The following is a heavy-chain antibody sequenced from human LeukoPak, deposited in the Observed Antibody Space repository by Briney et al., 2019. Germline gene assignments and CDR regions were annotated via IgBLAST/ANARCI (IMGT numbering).Heavy chain of an antibody. Sequence: GGSLRLSCAASGFTFSSYNMNWVRQAPGKGLEWVSSISSSSSYIYSADVVKGRFTISRNNAKKSLYLQMNSLRAEDTAVYYCARDQMWFGELVPYMDVGGKGTTLTVS. V-gene: IGHV3-21*01. J-gene: IGHJ6*03. CDR3: ARDQMWFGELVPYMDV. CDR1: GFTFSSYN. CDR2: ISSSSSYI. D-gene: IGHD3-10*01.